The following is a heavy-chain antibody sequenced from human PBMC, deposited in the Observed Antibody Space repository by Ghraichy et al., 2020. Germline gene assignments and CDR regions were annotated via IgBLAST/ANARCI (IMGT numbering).Heavy chain of an antibody. CDR1: GFTFSSYG. V-gene: IGHV3-30*02. CDR2: IRYDGSNK. Sequence: GGSLTLSCAASGFTFSSYGMHWVRQAPGKGLEWVAFIRYDGSNKYYADSVKGRFTISRDNSKNTLYLQMNSLRAEDTAVYYCASDFWSGYFYGMDVWGQGTTVTVSS. J-gene: IGHJ6*02. D-gene: IGHD3-3*01. CDR3: ASDFWSGYFYGMDV.